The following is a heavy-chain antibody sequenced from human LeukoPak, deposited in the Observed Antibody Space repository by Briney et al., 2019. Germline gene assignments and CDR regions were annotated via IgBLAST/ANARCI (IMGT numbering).Heavy chain of an antibody. CDR3: ARVRGSGYSSSWSNY. J-gene: IGHJ4*02. V-gene: IGHV1-2*02. Sequence: GASVKVSCKASGYTFTGYYIHWVRQAPGQGLEWMGWINPNSGGTNYAQKFQGRVTMTRDTSISTAYMELSRLRYDDTAVYYCARVRGSGYSSSWSNYWGQGTLVTVSS. CDR1: GYTFTGYY. D-gene: IGHD6-13*01. CDR2: INPNSGGT.